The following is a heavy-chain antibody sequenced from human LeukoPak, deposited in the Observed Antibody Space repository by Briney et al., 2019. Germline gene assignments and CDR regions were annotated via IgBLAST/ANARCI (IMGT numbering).Heavy chain of an antibody. Sequence: SETLSLTCAVYGGSFSGYYWSWIRQPPGKGLEWIGEINHSGSTNYNPSLKRRVTISVDTSKNQFSLKLSSVTAADTAVYYCARTWIQLWSVVNYFDYWGQGTLVTVSS. D-gene: IGHD5-18*01. CDR3: ARTWIQLWSVVNYFDY. J-gene: IGHJ4*02. V-gene: IGHV4-34*01. CDR2: INHSGST. CDR1: GGSFSGYY.